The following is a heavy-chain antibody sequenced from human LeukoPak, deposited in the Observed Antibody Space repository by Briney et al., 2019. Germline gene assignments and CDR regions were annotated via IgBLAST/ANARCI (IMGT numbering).Heavy chain of an antibody. V-gene: IGHV4-59*11. CDR3: ARVFQRLGSDAFDF. D-gene: IGHD2-15*01. CDR1: GVSISSHY. Sequence: PSETLSLTCTVSGVSISSHYWSWIRQPPGKGLEWVGYAYHTGSTSSNPSLKSRATMSVDTSKNQFSLRLTSLTAADTAVYYCARVFQRLGSDAFDFWGQGTMVTVSS. CDR2: AYHTGST. J-gene: IGHJ3*01.